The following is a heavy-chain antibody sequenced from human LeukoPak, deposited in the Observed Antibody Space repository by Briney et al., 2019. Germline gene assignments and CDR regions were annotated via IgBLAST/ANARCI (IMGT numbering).Heavy chain of an antibody. V-gene: IGHV3-21*01. CDR3: ARVPRRDGYTIRGSEGLYYFDY. CDR2: ISSSSSYI. J-gene: IGHJ4*02. Sequence: GGSLRLSCAASGFTFSSYSMNWVRQAPGKGLEWVSSISSSSSYIYYADSVKGRFTISRDNAKNSLYLQMNSLRAEDTAVYYCARVPRRDGYTIRGSEGLYYFDYWGQGTMVTVSS. D-gene: IGHD5-24*01. CDR1: GFTFSSYS.